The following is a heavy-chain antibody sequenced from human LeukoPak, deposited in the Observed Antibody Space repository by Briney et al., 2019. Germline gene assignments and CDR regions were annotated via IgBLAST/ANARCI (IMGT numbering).Heavy chain of an antibody. CDR1: RGSFTSYY. D-gene: IGHD3-16*01. CDR3: ARRGGLSFGY. CDR2: IYYSGST. V-gene: IGHV4-59*08. Sequence: SETLSLTCTVSRGSFTSYYWSWIRQPAGKGLEWIGYIYYSGSTNYSPSLKSRVTMSVDTSKNQFSLKLSSVTAADTAVYYCARRGGLSFGYWGQGTLVTVSS. J-gene: IGHJ4*02.